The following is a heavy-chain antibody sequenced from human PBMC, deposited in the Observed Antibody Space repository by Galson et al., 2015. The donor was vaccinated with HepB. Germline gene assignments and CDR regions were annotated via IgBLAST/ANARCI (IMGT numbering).Heavy chain of an antibody. CDR1: GYTFTSYG. CDR2: ISAYNGNT. V-gene: IGHV1-18*01. Sequence: SVKVSCKASGYTFTSYGISWVRQAPGQGLEWMGWISAYNGNTNYAQKLQGRVTMTTDTSTSTAYMELRSLRSDDTAVYYCAREKEWLHHYYYYGMDVWGQGTTVTVSS. CDR3: AREKEWLHHYYYYGMDV. J-gene: IGHJ6*02. D-gene: IGHD3-3*01.